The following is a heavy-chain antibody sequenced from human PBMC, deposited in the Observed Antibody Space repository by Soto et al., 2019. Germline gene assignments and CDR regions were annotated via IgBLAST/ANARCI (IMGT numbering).Heavy chain of an antibody. CDR1: GYIFTHYW. V-gene: IGHV5-51*01. CDR2: SYPCDSDT. CDR3: ASFSRLDPRSGFDY. D-gene: IGHD1-1*01. Sequence: GESLNISCKGSGYIFTHYWIGWVRQMPGKGLEWMGISYPCDSDTKYSPSFQGQVTISADKSINTAYLQWRSLKSSDTAMYYCASFSRLDPRSGFDYWGQGTLVTVSS. J-gene: IGHJ4*02.